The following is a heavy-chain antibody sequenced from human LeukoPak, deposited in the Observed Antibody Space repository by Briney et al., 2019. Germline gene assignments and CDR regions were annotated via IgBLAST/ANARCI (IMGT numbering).Heavy chain of an antibody. D-gene: IGHD4-11*01. CDR3: ARASSNLPDY. Sequence: GGSLRLSCAASGFTFSSYSMNWVRQVPGKGLEWVSSISSSSSYKYYEDSVKGRFTISRDNAKNSLYLQMNSLRAEDTAVYYCARASSNLPDYWGQGTLVTVSS. V-gene: IGHV3-21*01. CDR1: GFTFSSYS. J-gene: IGHJ4*02. CDR2: ISSSSSYK.